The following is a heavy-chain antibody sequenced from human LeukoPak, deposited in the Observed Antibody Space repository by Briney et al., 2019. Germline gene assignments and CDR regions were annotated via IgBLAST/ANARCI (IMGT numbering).Heavy chain of an antibody. CDR2: FDPEDGET. J-gene: IGHJ4*02. CDR1: GYTLTELS. Sequence: ASVKVSCKVSGYTLTELSMNWVRQAPGKGLEWMGGFDPEDGETIYAQKFQGRVTMTEDTSTDKAYMELSSLRSEDTAVYYCATVVRERWLQLGYFDYWGQGTLVTVSS. CDR3: ATVVRERWLQLGYFDY. D-gene: IGHD5-24*01. V-gene: IGHV1-24*01.